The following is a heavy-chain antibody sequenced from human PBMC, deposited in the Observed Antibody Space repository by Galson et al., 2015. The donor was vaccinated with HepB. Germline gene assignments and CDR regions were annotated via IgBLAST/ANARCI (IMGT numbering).Heavy chain of an antibody. CDR1: GFTFSSYA. CDR2: ISGSGGST. J-gene: IGHJ4*02. V-gene: IGHV3-23*01. CDR3: AKDLRQQLVVNYFDY. Sequence: SLRLSCAASGFTFSSYAMSWDRQAPGKGLEWVSAISGSGGSTYYADSVKGRFTISRDNSKNTLFLQMNSLRAEDTAVYYCAKDLRQQLVVNYFDYWGQGTLVTVSS. D-gene: IGHD6-13*01.